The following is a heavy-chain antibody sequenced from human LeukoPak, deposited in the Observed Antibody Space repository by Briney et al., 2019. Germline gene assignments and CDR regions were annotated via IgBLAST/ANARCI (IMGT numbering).Heavy chain of an antibody. V-gene: IGHV3-74*01. D-gene: IGHD1-26*01. CDR2: ISGDGTKT. CDR3: ARAKWELSAFDI. CDR1: GFTFSDYW. Sequence: GGSLRLSCAASGFTFSDYWMHWVRQVPGEGLVWVSRISGDGTKTAYAGSVKGRFTISRDNARNTLYLQMNSLRADDASVYYCARAKWELSAFDIWGQGTMVTVSS. J-gene: IGHJ3*02.